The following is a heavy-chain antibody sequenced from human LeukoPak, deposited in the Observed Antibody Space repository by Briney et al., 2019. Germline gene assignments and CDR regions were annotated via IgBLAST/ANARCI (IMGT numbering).Heavy chain of an antibody. D-gene: IGHD4-11*01. CDR2: IHYSGST. CDR3: ARASVTYYYYYYMDV. Sequence: SETLSLTCTVSGGSITNYYWTWIRQPPGKGLEWFGYIHYSGSTNYNPSLKSRVTISVDTSKNQFSLKLSSVTAADTAVYYCARASVTYYYYYYMDVWGKGTTVTVSS. V-gene: IGHV4-59*01. CDR1: GGSITNYY. J-gene: IGHJ6*03.